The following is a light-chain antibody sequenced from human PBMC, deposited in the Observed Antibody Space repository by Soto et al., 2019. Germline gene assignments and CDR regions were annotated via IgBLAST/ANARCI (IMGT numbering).Light chain of an antibody. CDR1: QTVTTY. J-gene: IGKJ1*01. CDR3: QPSYSTPWT. Sequence: DIQMTQSPSSLSASVGDRVTITCRASQTVTTYLNWYQQKPGKAPKLLIYGASSLQSGVPSRFTGSGSWTDSTLAISSLQPEACATDHCQPSYSTPWTFGHGTKVEIK. V-gene: IGKV1-39*01. CDR2: GAS.